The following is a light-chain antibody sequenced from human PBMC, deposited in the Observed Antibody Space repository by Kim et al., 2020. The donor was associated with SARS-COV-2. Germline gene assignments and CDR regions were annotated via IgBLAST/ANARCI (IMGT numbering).Light chain of an antibody. CDR3: SSYALSQTYV. Sequence: GQSITISCTGTSSDVGGHNTVSWYQQHPGKVPKVIIYDVSKRPSGVSNRISGSKSGNTASLTISGLQAEDEADYYCSSYALSQTYVFGTGTKVTVL. CDR2: DVS. J-gene: IGLJ1*01. V-gene: IGLV2-14*04. CDR1: SSDVGGHNT.